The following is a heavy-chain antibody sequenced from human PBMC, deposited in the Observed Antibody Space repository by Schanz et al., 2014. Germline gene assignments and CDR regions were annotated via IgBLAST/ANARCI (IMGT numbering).Heavy chain of an antibody. Sequence: QVQLVQSGADVKKPGSSVRVSCKASGGTFSSDTFSWVRQAPGQGLEWMGRIVPIAGITNYAQRFQGRVTITADKSSDTAYMELSSLSSEDTAVYYCAREVGLYDRSWFDPCGQGTLVNGSS. V-gene: IGHV1-69*08. J-gene: IGHJ5*02. CDR2: IVPIAGIT. CDR3: AREVGLYDRSWFDP. CDR1: GGTFSSDT. D-gene: IGHD3-22*01.